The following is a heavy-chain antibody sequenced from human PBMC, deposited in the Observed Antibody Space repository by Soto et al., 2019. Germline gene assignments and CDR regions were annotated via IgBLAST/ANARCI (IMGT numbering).Heavy chain of an antibody. CDR3: ARAVSHFYLYYYMDV. D-gene: IGHD2-8*01. CDR1: GYTFTTYD. Sequence: QVQLVQSGAEVKKSGASVKVSCKASGYTFTTYDISWVRQAPGQGLEGMGWISAFNGNTNDAQKLQGRVTMTTDTSTSTAYMELRSLRSDDTAVYYCARAVSHFYLYYYMDVWGKGTTVTVSS. V-gene: IGHV1-18*01. CDR2: ISAFNGNT. J-gene: IGHJ6*03.